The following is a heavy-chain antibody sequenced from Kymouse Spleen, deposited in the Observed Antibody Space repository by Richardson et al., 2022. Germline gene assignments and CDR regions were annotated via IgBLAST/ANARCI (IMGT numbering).Heavy chain of an antibody. Sequence: EVQLVESGGGLVQPGGSLKLSCAASGFTFSGSAMHWVRQASGKGLEWVGRIRSKANSYATAYAASVKGRFTISRDDSKNTAYLQMNSLKTEDTAVYYCTSVLRYFDWLFPYWGQGTLVTVSS. CDR1: GFTFSGSA. V-gene: IGHV3-73*02. J-gene: IGHJ4*02. CDR2: IRSKANSYAT. D-gene: IGHD3-9*01. CDR3: TSVLRYFDWLFPY.